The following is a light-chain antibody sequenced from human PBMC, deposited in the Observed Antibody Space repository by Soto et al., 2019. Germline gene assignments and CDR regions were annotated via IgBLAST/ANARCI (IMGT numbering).Light chain of an antibody. V-gene: IGKV1-39*01. CDR3: QQSYSTPT. Sequence: DMQMTQSPFSLSASLGDRVTISCRASQTISSYLNWYQHKPGKAPKLLIYAACSLQSGVPSRFSASGSGTDFTLTISSLQPEDCATYYCQQSYSTPTFGQGTRLEIK. J-gene: IGKJ5*01. CDR2: AAC. CDR1: QTISSY.